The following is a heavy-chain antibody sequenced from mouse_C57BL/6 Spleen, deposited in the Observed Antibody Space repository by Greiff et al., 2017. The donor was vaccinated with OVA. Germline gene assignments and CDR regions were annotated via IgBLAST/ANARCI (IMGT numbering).Heavy chain of an antibody. D-gene: IGHD2-1*01. CDR2: INPNYGTT. V-gene: IGHV1-39*01. CDR3: ARCANGNYEACAMDY. CDR1: GYSFTDYN. Sequence: LVESGPELVKPGASVKISCKASGYSFTDYNMNWVKQSNGKSLEWIGVINPNYGTTSYNQKFKGKATLTVDQSSSTAYMQLNSLTSEDSAVYYCARCANGNYEACAMDYWGQGTSVTVSS. J-gene: IGHJ4*01.